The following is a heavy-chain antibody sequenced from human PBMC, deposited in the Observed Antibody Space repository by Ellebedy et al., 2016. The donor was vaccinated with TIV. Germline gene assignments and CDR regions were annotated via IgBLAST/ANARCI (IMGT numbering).Heavy chain of an antibody. Sequence: ASVKVSCKASGYTFTSYFLYWVRQAPGQGIEWMGLINPTSGSSNYAQKFQGRVTMTRDTSTGTVYMELSSLGSEDTAVYYCARGDNYYFDSSGYYYSYWGQGTLVTVSS. CDR2: INPTSGSS. CDR3: ARGDNYYFDSSGYYYSY. V-gene: IGHV1-46*01. D-gene: IGHD3-22*01. J-gene: IGHJ4*02. CDR1: GYTFTSYF.